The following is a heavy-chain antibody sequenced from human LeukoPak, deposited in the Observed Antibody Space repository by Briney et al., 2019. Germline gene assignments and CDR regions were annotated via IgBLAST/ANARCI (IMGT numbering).Heavy chain of an antibody. CDR3: ARQKCTSASCLTKNAFDI. D-gene: IGHD2-2*01. V-gene: IGHV4-4*09. CDR1: GSISGYY. J-gene: IGHJ3*02. Sequence: PSETLSLTCTVSGSISGYYWSWIRQPPGKGLEWIGYIYTSGSTNYYPSLESRVTISVDTSKNQFSLDLSSVTAADTAVYYCARQKCTSASCLTKNAFDIWGQGTMVTVSS. CDR2: IYTSGST.